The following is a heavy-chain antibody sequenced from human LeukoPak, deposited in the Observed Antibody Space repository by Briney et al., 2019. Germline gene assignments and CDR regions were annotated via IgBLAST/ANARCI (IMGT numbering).Heavy chain of an antibody. D-gene: IGHD7-27*01. CDR3: ARESNWESCYFDY. CDR2: INPNSGGT. J-gene: IGHJ4*02. CDR1: GYTFTGYY. Sequence: GASVKVSCKASGYTFTGYYMHWVRQAPGQGLEWMGWINPNSGGTNYAQKFQGRVTMTRDTSISTAYMELSRLRSDDTAVYYCARESNWESCYFDYWGQGTLVTVSS. V-gene: IGHV1-2*02.